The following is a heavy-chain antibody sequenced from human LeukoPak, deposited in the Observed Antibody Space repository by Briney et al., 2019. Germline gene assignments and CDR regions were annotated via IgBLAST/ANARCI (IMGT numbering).Heavy chain of an antibody. Sequence: GESLKISCKGSGYSFTSYWIGWVRQMPGKGLEWMGIIYPGDSDTRYSPSFQGQVTISADKSISTAYLRWSSLKASDTAMYYCARGADIVVVAFDYWGQGTLVTVSS. CDR1: GYSFTSYW. CDR3: ARGADIVVVAFDY. V-gene: IGHV5-51*01. D-gene: IGHD2-15*01. CDR2: IYPGDSDT. J-gene: IGHJ4*02.